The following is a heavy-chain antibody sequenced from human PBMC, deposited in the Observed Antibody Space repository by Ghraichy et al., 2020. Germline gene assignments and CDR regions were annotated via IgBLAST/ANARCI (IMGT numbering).Heavy chain of an antibody. CDR1: GYTFTGYY. Sequence: ASVKVSCKASGYTFTGYYMHLVRQAPGQGLEWMGWINPHSGGTNYAQKFQGRVTMTRDTSISTAYMELSRLRSDDTALYYCSRDKSDCSSTSCYRVGCFDPLGQGTLVTVSS. CDR3: SRDKSDCSSTSCYRVGCFDP. D-gene: IGHD2-2*01. V-gene: IGHV1-2*02. J-gene: IGHJ5*02. CDR2: INPHSGGT.